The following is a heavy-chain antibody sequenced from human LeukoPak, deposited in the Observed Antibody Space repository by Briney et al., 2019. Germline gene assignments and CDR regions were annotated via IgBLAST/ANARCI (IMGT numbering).Heavy chain of an antibody. V-gene: IGHV3-7*01. CDR3: ARDGGSSGYYKIDY. CDR2: IKDDGSEE. CDR1: GFNFNNYW. J-gene: IGHJ4*02. D-gene: IGHD3-22*01. Sequence: GGSLRLSCAASGFNFNNYWMSWLRQAPGKGLEWVANIKDDGSEEYYVDSVKGRFTVSRDNAKNSLHLQMNSLRAEDTAVYYCARDGGSSGYYKIDYWGQGTLVTVSS.